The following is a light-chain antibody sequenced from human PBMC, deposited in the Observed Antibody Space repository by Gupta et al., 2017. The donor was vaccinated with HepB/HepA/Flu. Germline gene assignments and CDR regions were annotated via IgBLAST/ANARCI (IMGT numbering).Light chain of an antibody. CDR2: NEG. CDR3: QSGDTSSTNVV. V-gene: IGLV3-25*02. CDR1: ALANHY. J-gene: IGLJ2*01. Sequence: SYELTPPPSVSVSPGQTARITCAGDALANHYAYWYQQKPGHAPVLVIYNEGKRRSGIPERFSGSSSATKATFTTSGVQAEEEADYHYQSGDTSSTNVVFGGGTKLTVL.